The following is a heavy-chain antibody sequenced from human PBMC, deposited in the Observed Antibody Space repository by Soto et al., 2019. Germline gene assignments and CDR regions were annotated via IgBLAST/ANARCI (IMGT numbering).Heavy chain of an antibody. V-gene: IGHV3-64*01. CDR2: ITSNGGST. CDR1: GFTFSNYV. J-gene: IGHJ2*01. CDR3: ARGGYCSGDSCNSYQRPRYFDL. D-gene: IGHD2-15*01. Sequence: EEQLVESGGGLVQPGGSLRLSCAASGFTFSNYVMHWVRQAPGKGLEYVSVITSNGGSTYYANSVKDRFTISRDNSKNTLYLEMGGLRAEDMAVCHCARGGYCSGDSCNSYQRPRYFDLWGRGTLVTVSS.